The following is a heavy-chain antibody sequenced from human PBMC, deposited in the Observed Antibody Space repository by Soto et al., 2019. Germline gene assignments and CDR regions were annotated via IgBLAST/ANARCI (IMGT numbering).Heavy chain of an antibody. J-gene: IGHJ6*03. Sequence: QVQLVQSGAEVKRPGSSVTVSCRSSGDTFNDYYIHWVRQAPGQGLEWMGWINPNGGVTKYAQKFQGWVSMTRDTSIRTVYMQLSRLRSDDTAVYYCARESGGATATLDYYYFYMDVWGTGTKVTVSS. CDR3: ARESGGATATLDYYYFYMDV. CDR2: INPNGGVT. D-gene: IGHD5-12*01. V-gene: IGHV1-2*04. CDR1: GDTFNDYY.